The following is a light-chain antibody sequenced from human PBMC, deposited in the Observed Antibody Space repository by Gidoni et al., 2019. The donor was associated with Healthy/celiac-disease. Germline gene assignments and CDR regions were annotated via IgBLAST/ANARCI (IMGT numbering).Light chain of an antibody. Sequence: QSALTPPASVSGSPGQSITISCTGTSSDVGGYNYVSWYQQPPGKAPKLMIYDVSNRPSGVSNRFSGSKSGNTASLTISGLQAEDEADYYCSSYTSSSTPRVFGGGTKLTVL. V-gene: IGLV2-14*01. J-gene: IGLJ3*02. CDR3: SSYTSSSTPRV. CDR2: DVS. CDR1: SSDVGGYNY.